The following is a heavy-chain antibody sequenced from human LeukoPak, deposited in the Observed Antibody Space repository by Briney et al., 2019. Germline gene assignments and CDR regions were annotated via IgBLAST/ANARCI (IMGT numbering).Heavy chain of an antibody. V-gene: IGHV3-30-3*01. J-gene: IGHJ4*02. CDR2: ISYDGSNK. CDR3: ARDNERGSGVRGVVDY. CDR1: GFTFSSYA. Sequence: GRSLRLSCAASGFTFSSYAMHWVRQAPGKGLEWVAVISYDGSNKYYADSVKGRFTISRDNSKNTLYLQMNSLRAEDTAVYYCARDNERGSGVRGVVDYWGQGTLVTVSS. D-gene: IGHD6-19*01.